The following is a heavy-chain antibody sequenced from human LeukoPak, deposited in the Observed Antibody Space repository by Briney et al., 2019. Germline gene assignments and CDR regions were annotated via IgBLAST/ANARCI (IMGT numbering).Heavy chain of an antibody. CDR2: ISGSGGST. J-gene: IGHJ2*01. D-gene: IGHD2-15*01. CDR1: GFTFSSYA. V-gene: IGHV3-23*01. CDR3: ANQGRYCSGGSCYPFDL. Sequence: GGSLRLSCAASGFTFSSYAMSWVGQAPGKGLEWVSAISGSGGSTYYADSVKGRFTISRDNSKNTLYLQMNSLRAEDTAVYYCANQGRYCSGGSCYPFDLWGRGTLVTVSS.